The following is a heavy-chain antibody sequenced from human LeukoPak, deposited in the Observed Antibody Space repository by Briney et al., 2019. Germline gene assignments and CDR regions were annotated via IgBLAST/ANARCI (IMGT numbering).Heavy chain of an antibody. CDR2: IRSSISYI. D-gene: IGHD3-16*02. CDR1: GFTFGDYG. CDR3: ARTYDYFWGSYRFDPFDI. J-gene: IGHJ3*02. Sequence: PGRSLRLSCTASGFTFGDYGMSWVRQAPGKGLEWVSSIRSSISYIYYADSVKGRFTISRDNAKNSLYLQMNSLRAEDTAVYYCARTYDYFWGSYRFDPFDIWGQGTMVTVSS. V-gene: IGHV3-21*01.